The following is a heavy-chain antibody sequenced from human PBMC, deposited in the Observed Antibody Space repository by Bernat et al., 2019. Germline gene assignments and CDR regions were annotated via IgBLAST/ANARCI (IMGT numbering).Heavy chain of an antibody. Sequence: QVQLQESGPGLVKPSETLSLTCTVSGGSISSYYWSWIRQPPGKGLEWIGYIYYSGSTNYNPSLKSRVIISVDTSKNQFSLKQSSVTAADTAVYYCARLGEVEMATSFDYWGQGTLVTVSS. V-gene: IGHV4-59*01. CDR3: ARLGEVEMATSFDY. CDR2: IYYSGST. CDR1: GGSISSYY. D-gene: IGHD5-24*01. J-gene: IGHJ4*02.